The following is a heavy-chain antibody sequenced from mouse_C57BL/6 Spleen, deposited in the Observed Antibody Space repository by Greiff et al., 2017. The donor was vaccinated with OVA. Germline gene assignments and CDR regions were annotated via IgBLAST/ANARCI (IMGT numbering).Heavy chain of an antibody. CDR2: ISNGGGST. V-gene: IGHV5-12*01. J-gene: IGHJ4*01. D-gene: IGHD2-4*01. CDR3: ARQNDYGGDYYAMDY. CDR1: GFTFSDYY. Sequence: EVNVVESGGGLVQPGGSLKLSCAASGFTFSDYYMYWVRQTPEKRLEWVAYISNGGGSTYYPDTVKGRFTISRDNAKNTLYLQMSRLKSEDTAMYYCARQNDYGGDYYAMDYWGQGTSVTVSS.